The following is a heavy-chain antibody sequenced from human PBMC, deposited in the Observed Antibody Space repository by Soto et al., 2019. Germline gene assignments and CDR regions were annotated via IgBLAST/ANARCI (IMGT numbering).Heavy chain of an antibody. V-gene: IGHV3-33*01. CDR3: ARVGYCSGGRCFSVPAFDY. D-gene: IGHD2-15*01. J-gene: IGHJ4*02. Sequence: QLQLVESGGGVVQPGRSLRLSCAASGFTFSSYGMHWVRQAPGKGLEWVAVIWYDGSKKYYADSVKGRFTISRDNSNNTLYLQMNRTGAEDTAVYYCARVGYCSGGRCFSVPAFDYWGQGTLVIVS. CDR2: IWYDGSKK. CDR1: GFTFSSYG.